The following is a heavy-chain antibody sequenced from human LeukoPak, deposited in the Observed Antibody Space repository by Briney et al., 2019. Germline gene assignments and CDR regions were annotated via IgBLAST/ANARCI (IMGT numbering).Heavy chain of an antibody. V-gene: IGHV3-15*01. J-gene: IGHJ6*03. CDR2: IKSKKDGGTA. Sequence: PGGSLRLSCAPSGFTFSNAWMSWVRQAPGKGLEWVGRIKSKKDGGTADYAAPVKGRFTISRDDSKSTLYLQMNSLKTEDTAVYYRATLLPSMVGYYYYMDVWDKGTTVTVSS. D-gene: IGHD4/OR15-4a*01. CDR3: ATLLPSMVGYYYYMDV. CDR1: GFTFSNAW.